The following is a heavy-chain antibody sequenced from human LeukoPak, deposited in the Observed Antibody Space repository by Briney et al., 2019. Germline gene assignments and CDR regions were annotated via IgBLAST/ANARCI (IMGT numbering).Heavy chain of an antibody. Sequence: SETLSLTCAVYGGSFSGYYWSWIRQPPGKGLEWIGEINHSGSTNYNPSLKSRVTISVDTSKNQFSLKLSSVTAADTAVYYCARVQYGGNSYYDYWGQGTLVTVSS. V-gene: IGHV4-34*01. CDR2: INHSGST. CDR1: GGSFSGYY. CDR3: ARVQYGGNSYYDY. J-gene: IGHJ4*02. D-gene: IGHD4-23*01.